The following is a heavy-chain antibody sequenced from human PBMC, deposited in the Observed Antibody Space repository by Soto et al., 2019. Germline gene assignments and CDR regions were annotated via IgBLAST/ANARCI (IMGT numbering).Heavy chain of an antibody. Sequence: SETLSLTCAVYGGSVSGYFWSWIRQPPGKGLEWIGEINHSGTTSYSPSLDSRVTTSVDTSKNQFSLRLSSVTAADTAIYCCARRYCSDSYCSYFDYWGRGTLVTVSS. D-gene: IGHD2-15*01. CDR2: INHSGTT. CDR1: GGSVSGYF. V-gene: IGHV4-34*01. CDR3: ARRYCSDSYCSYFDY. J-gene: IGHJ4*02.